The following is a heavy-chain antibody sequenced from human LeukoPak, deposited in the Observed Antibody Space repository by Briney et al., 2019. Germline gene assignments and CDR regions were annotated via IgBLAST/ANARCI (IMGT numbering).Heavy chain of an antibody. Sequence: SETLSLTCAVYGGSFSGYYWSWIRHPPGKGLEWIGEINHSGSTNYNPSLKSRVTISVDTSKNQFSLKLSSVTAADTAVYYCARGSGNSGYFDYWGQGTLVTVSS. CDR1: GGSFSGYY. J-gene: IGHJ4*02. V-gene: IGHV4-34*01. D-gene: IGHD1-26*01. CDR2: INHSGST. CDR3: ARGSGNSGYFDY.